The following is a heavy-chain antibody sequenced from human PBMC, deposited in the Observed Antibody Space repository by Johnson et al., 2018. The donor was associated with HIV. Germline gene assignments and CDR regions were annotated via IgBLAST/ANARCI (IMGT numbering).Heavy chain of an antibody. CDR1: GLTFRNYG. Sequence: QVQLVESGGGVVQPGRSLRLSCVASGLTFRNYGMHWVRQAPGKGLEWVAVISYDGSVKYYADAVKGRFTISRDNSMNTLYLQMNSLRAEDTAVYYCAKAMGGWLLAHAFDIWGQGTMVTISS. CDR2: ISYDGSVK. J-gene: IGHJ3*02. V-gene: IGHV3-30*18. D-gene: IGHD3-22*01. CDR3: AKAMGGWLLAHAFDI.